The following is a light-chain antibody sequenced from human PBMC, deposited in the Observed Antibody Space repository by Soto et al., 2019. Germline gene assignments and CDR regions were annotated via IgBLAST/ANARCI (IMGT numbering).Light chain of an antibody. Sequence: EIVMTQSPATLSVSPGERATLSCRASQSVSSNLAWYQQKPGQAPRLLIYDASTRATDTPARFSGSGSGTEFTLTISSLQSEDFAIYYCQQYNNWPPITFGPGTKVDIK. CDR3: QQYNNWPPIT. CDR1: QSVSSN. CDR2: DAS. V-gene: IGKV3D-15*01. J-gene: IGKJ3*01.